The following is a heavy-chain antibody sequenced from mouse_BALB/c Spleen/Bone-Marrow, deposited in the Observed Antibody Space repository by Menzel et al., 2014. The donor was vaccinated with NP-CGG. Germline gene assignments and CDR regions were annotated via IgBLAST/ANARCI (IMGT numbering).Heavy chain of an antibody. V-gene: IGHV14-3*02. CDR2: IDPANGNT. D-gene: IGHD6-1*01. J-gene: IGHJ4*01. Sequence: VQLQQSGAELVKPGASVMLSCTASGFNIKDTYMYWVKQRPEQGLEWIGRIDPANGNTKYDPRFQGKATITADTSSNTAYLQLNSLTSEDTAVYYCARSSRYYYFDYWGQGTSVTVSS. CDR3: ARSSRYYYFDY. CDR1: GFNIKDTY.